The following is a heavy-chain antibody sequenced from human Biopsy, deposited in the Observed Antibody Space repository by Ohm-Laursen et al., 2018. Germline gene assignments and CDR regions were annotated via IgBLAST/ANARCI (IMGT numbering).Heavy chain of an antibody. CDR3: ARNTGWYGDLYYFDY. V-gene: IGHV1-46*01. CDR1: GYSFTSYY. D-gene: IGHD6-19*01. J-gene: IGHJ4*02. Sequence: SSVKVSCKASGYSFTSYYMHWVRQAPGQGLEWMGMINPSGSTTSYPQIFQGRVTMTRDTSKSTVYMELSSLRSADTAVYFCARNTGWYGDLYYFDYWGQGTLVTVSS. CDR2: INPSGSTT.